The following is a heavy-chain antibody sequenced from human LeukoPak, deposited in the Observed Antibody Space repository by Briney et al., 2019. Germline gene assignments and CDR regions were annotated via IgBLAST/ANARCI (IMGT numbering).Heavy chain of an antibody. Sequence: ASVKVSCKASAYTFSCYYIHWVRQAPGQGLEWMGWINFNSGGKIFAEKFQDRVTMARDTSISTAYMELSRLRSDDTVVYYCARQIVSGSMGCDFWGQGTLVTVSS. J-gene: IGHJ4*02. CDR2: INFNSGGK. CDR3: ARQIVSGSMGCDF. V-gene: IGHV1-2*02. CDR1: AYTFSCYY. D-gene: IGHD2-21*01.